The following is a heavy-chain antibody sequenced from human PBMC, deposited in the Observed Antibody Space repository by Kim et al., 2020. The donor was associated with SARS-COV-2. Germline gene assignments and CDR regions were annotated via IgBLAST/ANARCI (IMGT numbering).Heavy chain of an antibody. CDR3: AKIKQQLSHSPRIDP. CDR2: IYYSGST. Sequence: SETLSLTCTVSGGSISSSSYYWGWIRQPPGKGLEWIGSIYYSGSTYYNPSLKSRVTISVDTSKNQFSLKLSSVTAADTAVYYCAKIKQQLSHSPRIDPWGQGTLVTVSS. D-gene: IGHD6-13*01. J-gene: IGHJ5*02. CDR1: GGSISSSSYY. V-gene: IGHV4-39*01.